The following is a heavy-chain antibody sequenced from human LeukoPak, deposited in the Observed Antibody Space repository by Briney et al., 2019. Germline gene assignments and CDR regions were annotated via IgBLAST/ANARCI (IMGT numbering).Heavy chain of an antibody. J-gene: IGHJ4*02. Sequence: GGSLRLSCAASGFTFNNYAMSWVRPAAGKGLEWVSAISGSGSSTNYADSVKGRFTISRDNSMNTLYLQMNSLRAEDTAVYYCAKAFSGWFFDYWGQGTLVTVSS. CDR3: AKAFSGWFFDY. V-gene: IGHV3-23*01. D-gene: IGHD6-19*01. CDR2: ISGSGSST. CDR1: GFTFNNYA.